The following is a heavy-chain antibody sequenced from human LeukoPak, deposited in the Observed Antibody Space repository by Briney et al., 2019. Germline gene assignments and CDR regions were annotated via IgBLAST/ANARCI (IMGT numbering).Heavy chain of an antibody. CDR3: ARTTADGSADY. Sequence: SETLSLTCTVSGGSISSYYWSWIRQPAGKGLEWIGRIYTSGSTNYNPSLKSRVTISVDTSNNQFSLKLSSVTAADTAVYYCARTTADGSADYWGQGTLVTVSS. CDR2: IYTSGST. CDR1: GGSISSYY. V-gene: IGHV4-4*07. J-gene: IGHJ4*02. D-gene: IGHD5-24*01.